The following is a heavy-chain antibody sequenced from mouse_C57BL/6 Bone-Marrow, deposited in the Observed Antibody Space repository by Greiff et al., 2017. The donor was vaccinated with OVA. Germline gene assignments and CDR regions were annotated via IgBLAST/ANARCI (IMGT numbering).Heavy chain of an antibody. CDR1: GYTFTSYW. V-gene: IGHV1-55*01. CDR2: IYPGSGST. CDR3: ARLRYGNSDLYFDY. J-gene: IGHJ2*01. D-gene: IGHD2-10*02. Sequence: QVQLQQPGAELVKPGASVKMSCKASGYTFTSYWITWVKQRPGQGLEWIGDIYPGSGSTNYNEKFKGKATLTADKSSSTAYMQLSSLTSEDSAVYFCARLRYGNSDLYFDYWGQGTTLTVSS.